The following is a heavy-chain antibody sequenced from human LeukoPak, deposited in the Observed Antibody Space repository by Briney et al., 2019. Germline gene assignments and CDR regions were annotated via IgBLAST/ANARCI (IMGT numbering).Heavy chain of an antibody. J-gene: IGHJ5*02. CDR1: GGSISSYY. CDR2: IYYSGST. Sequence: SETLSLTCTVSGGSISSYYWSWIRQPPGKGLEWIGYIYYSGSTNYNPSLKSRVTISVDTSTNQFSLKLSSVTAADTAVYYCARHRDSSGHAFDPWGQGTLVTVSS. V-gene: IGHV4-59*08. CDR3: ARHRDSSGHAFDP. D-gene: IGHD3-22*01.